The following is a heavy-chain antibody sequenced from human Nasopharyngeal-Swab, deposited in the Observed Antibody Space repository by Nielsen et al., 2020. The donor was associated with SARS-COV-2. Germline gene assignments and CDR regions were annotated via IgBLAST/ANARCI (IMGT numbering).Heavy chain of an antibody. CDR2: INPNSGGT. J-gene: IGHJ4*02. CDR3: ARGKPLYGSSGYYFDY. CDR1: GYTFTGYY. Sequence: ASVKVSCKASGYTFTGYYMHWVRQAPGQGLEWMGRINPNSGGTNYAQKFQGRVTMTRDTSISTAYMELSRLRSDDTAVYYCARGKPLYGSSGYYFDYWGQGTLVTVSS. D-gene: IGHD3-22*01. V-gene: IGHV1-2*06.